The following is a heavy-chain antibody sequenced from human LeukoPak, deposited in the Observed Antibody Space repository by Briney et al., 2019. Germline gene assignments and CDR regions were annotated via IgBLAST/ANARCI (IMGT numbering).Heavy chain of an antibody. J-gene: IGHJ3*02. CDR3: VKGKGYSLHDGFDI. CDR2: ITWNSDVL. V-gene: IGHV3-9*01. D-gene: IGHD2-15*01. CDR1: GFTFDDYA. Sequence: PGRSLRLSCAASGFTFDDYAMHWVRQAPGKGLQWVSGITWNSDVLTYADSVKGRFTISRDNARKSSYLQMSGLRAEDTAFYYCVKGKGYSLHDGFDIWGQGTMVTVSS.